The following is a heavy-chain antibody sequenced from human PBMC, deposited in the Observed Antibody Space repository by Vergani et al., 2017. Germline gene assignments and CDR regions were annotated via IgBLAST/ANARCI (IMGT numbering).Heavy chain of an antibody. Sequence: QVQLQESGPGLVKPSGTLSLTCAVSGVSISSSNWWSWVRQPPGKGLGWTGEIYHSGSTNYNPSLKSRVTISVDKSKNQFSLKLSSVTAADTAVYYCARFLTGTTIYYYYCMDVWGQGTTVTVSS. V-gene: IGHV4-4*02. CDR2: IYHSGST. J-gene: IGHJ6*02. D-gene: IGHD1-20*01. CDR1: GVSISSSNW. CDR3: ARFLTGTTIYYYYCMDV.